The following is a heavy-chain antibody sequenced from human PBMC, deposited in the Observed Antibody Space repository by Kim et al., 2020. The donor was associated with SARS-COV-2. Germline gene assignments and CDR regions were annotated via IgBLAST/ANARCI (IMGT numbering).Heavy chain of an antibody. D-gene: IGHD6-19*01. Sequence: GGSLRLSCAASGFTFSSYAMSWVRQAPGKGLEWVSSISGNGGSTYYADSVKGRFTISRDNSKNTLFLQMNTLRAEDTAVYYCAKGAGALFFFDYWGQGTLVTVSS. CDR1: GFTFSSYA. V-gene: IGHV3-23*01. CDR3: AKGAGALFFFDY. CDR2: ISGNGGST. J-gene: IGHJ4*02.